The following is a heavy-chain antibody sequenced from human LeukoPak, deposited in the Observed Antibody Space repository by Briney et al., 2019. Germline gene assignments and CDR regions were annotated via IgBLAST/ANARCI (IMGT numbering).Heavy chain of an antibody. J-gene: IGHJ5*02. V-gene: IGHV4-39*01. CDR2: IYYSGST. CDR1: GGSISSSSYY. D-gene: IGHD2-2*01. Sequence: SETLSLICTVSGGSISSSSYYWGWIRQPPGKGLEWIGSIYYSGSTYYNPSLKSRVTISVDTSKNQFSLKLSSVTAADTAVYYCARHTIVVVPAAKGWFDPWGQGTLVTVSS. CDR3: ARHTIVVVPAAKGWFDP.